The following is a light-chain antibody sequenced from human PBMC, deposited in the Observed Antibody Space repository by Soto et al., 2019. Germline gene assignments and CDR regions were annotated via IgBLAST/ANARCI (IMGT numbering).Light chain of an antibody. V-gene: IGKV3-11*01. Sequence: EIVLTQSPGTLSLSPGERATLSCRASQSVSSSYLAWYQQKPGQAPRLLIYGASNRATGIPARFTGSGSGTDFTLTISSLEPEDFAVYYCQHRGEWPRTFGQGTKLEIK. CDR2: GAS. CDR3: QHRGEWPRT. CDR1: QSVSSSY. J-gene: IGKJ2*01.